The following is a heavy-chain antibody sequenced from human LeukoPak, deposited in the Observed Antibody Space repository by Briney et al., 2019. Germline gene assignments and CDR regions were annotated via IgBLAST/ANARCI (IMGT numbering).Heavy chain of an antibody. CDR2: ISVYNGNK. Sequence: ASVKVSCKASGYIFSNYGISWVRQAPGQGLEWMGWISVYNGNKEYAKRFRGRVTMTTDTSTTTAYMELTDLRSDDTAMFYCARDIAVGDTRGEYFRHWGQGTLVTVSS. V-gene: IGHV1-18*01. J-gene: IGHJ1*01. D-gene: IGHD1-26*01. CDR1: GYIFSNYG. CDR3: ARDIAVGDTRGEYFRH.